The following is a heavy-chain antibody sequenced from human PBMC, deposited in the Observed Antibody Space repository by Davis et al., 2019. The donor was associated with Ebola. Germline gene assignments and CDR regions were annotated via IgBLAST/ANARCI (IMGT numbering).Heavy chain of an antibody. CDR2: INHSGST. Sequence: MPSETLSLTCAVYGGSFSGYYWSWIRQPPGKGLEWIGEINHSGSTNYNPSLKSRVTISVDKSKNQFSLKLSSVTAADTAVYYCASPYYDFWSGGYYYYGMDVWGQGTTVTVSS. D-gene: IGHD3-3*01. J-gene: IGHJ6*02. V-gene: IGHV4-34*01. CDR3: ASPYYDFWSGGYYYYGMDV. CDR1: GGSFSGYY.